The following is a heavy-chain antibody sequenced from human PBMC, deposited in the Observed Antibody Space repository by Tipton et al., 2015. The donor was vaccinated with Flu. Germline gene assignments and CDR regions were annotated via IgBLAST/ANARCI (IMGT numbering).Heavy chain of an antibody. CDR2: IYYSGST. D-gene: IGHD6-19*01. CDR1: GGSIISGGYY. V-gene: IGHV4-31*03. J-gene: IGHJ4*01. CDR3: VRSYSSGWYYFDS. Sequence: LRLSCTVSGGSIISGGYYWSWLRQHPGKGLEWIGYIYYSGSTYYNPSLKSRITISVETSKNQFSLKLSSVTAADTAVYYCVRSYSSGWYYFDSWDHGTLVTVSS.